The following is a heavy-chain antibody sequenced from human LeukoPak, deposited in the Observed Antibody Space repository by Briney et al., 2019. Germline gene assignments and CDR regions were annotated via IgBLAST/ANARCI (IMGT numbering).Heavy chain of an antibody. J-gene: IGHJ4*02. CDR3: ARDLGQKVPGGGGDY. CDR1: GFTFSSYA. CDR2: ISYDGSNK. D-gene: IGHD2-2*01. V-gene: IGHV3-30*04. Sequence: GRSLRLSCAASGFTFSSYAMHWVRQAPGKGLEWVAVISYDGSNKYYADSVRGRFTISRDNSKNTLYLQMNSLRAEDTAVYYCARDLGQKVPGGGGDYWGQGTLVTVSS.